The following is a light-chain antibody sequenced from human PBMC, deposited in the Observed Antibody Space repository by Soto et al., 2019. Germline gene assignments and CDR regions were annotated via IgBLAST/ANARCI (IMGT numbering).Light chain of an antibody. CDR3: QQYNSYSWT. V-gene: IGKV1-9*01. CDR2: DAS. J-gene: IGKJ1*01. CDR1: QGISSY. Sequence: DIQLTQSPSFLSASVGDRVTITCRASQGISSYLAWYQQKPGKAPKLLIYDASSLEVGVPSRFSGSGSRTEFTLTISSLQPDDFATYYCQQYNSYSWTFGQGTKVDIK.